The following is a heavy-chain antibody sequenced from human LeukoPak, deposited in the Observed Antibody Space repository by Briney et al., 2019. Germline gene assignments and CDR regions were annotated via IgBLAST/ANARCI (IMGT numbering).Heavy chain of an antibody. J-gene: IGHJ5*02. CDR3: ARDALSWHAAERHAVGSP. V-gene: IGHV3-11*06. CDR2: ISLSSSYT. D-gene: IGHD6-13*01. Sequence: GGSLRLSCAASEFNFGDYYMDLIGQAPGKGLEGVSHISLSSSYTNHADSVKGRFTISRDNARNSLYLQMNSLRAEDTAVYYCARDALSWHAAERHAVGSPWGQGTLVTVTS. CDR1: EFNFGDYY.